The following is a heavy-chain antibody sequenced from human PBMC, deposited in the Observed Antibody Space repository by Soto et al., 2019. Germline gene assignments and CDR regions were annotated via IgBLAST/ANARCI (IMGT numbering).Heavy chain of an antibody. CDR3: ARGGYFDSSNYLVY. CDR2: INPGNGNT. D-gene: IGHD3-22*01. V-gene: IGHV1-3*01. Sequence: ASVKVSCKASGYTFTRYGINWVRQPPGRGLEWMGWINPGNGNTKYSQQFQGRVIIDRDTSASTAYMELSSLRPEDTAAYYCARGGYFDSSNYLVYWGLGTLVTVSS. J-gene: IGHJ4*02. CDR1: GYTFTRYG.